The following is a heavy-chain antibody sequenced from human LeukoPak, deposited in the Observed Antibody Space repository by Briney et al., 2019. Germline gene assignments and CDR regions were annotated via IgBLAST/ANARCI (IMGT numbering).Heavy chain of an antibody. CDR1: GYTFTGYY. J-gene: IGHJ4*02. D-gene: IGHD3-10*01. Sequence: ASVKVSCKASGYTFTGYYMHWVRQAPGQGLEWMGRINPNSGGTNYAQKFQGRVTMTRDTSISTAYMELSRLRSDDTAVYYCARDGWFGELSYDYWGQGTLVTVSS. V-gene: IGHV1-2*06. CDR3: ARDGWFGELSYDY. CDR2: INPNSGGT.